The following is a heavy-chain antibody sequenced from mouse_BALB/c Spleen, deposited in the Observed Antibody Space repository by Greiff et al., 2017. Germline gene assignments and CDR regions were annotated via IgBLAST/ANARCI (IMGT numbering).Heavy chain of an antibody. D-gene: IGHD2-4*01. J-gene: IGHJ2*01. CDR1: GFTFTDYY. CDR3: ARTEDYDVFDY. CDR2: IRNKANGYTT. V-gene: IGHV7-3*02. Sequence: EVMLVESGGGLVQPGGSLRLSCATSGFTFTDYYMSWVRQPPGKALEWLGFIRNKANGYTTEYSASVKGRFTISRDNSQSILYLQMNTLRAEDSATYYCARTEDYDVFDYWGQGTTLTVSS.